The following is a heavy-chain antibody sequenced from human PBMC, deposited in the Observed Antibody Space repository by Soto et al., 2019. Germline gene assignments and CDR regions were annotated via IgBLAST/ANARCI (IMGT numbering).Heavy chain of an antibody. Sequence: PSETLSLTCAVSGGSISSSNWWSWVRQPPGKGLEWIGEIYHSGSTNYNPSLKSRVTISVDKSKNQFSLKLSSVTAADTAVYYCARAPYGSGDILDYWGQGTLVTVSS. D-gene: IGHD3-10*01. J-gene: IGHJ4*02. CDR3: ARAPYGSGDILDY. CDR2: IYHSGST. CDR1: GGSISSSNW. V-gene: IGHV4-4*02.